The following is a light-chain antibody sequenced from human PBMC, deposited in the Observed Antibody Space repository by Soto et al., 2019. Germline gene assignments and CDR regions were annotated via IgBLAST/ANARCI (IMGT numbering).Light chain of an antibody. CDR2: GNS. CDR3: QSYDSRLSGVVV. V-gene: IGLV1-40*01. J-gene: IGLJ2*01. CDR1: SSNIGAGYD. Sequence: QPVLTQPPSVSGAPGQRVTISCTGSSSNIGAGYDVHWYQQLPGTAPKLLIYGNSNRPSGVPDRFSGSKSGTSASLAITGLQAEDEADYYCQSYDSRLSGVVVFGGGTKVTVL.